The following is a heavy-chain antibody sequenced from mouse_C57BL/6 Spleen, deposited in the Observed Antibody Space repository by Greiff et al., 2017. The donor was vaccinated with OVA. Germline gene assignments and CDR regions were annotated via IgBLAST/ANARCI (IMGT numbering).Heavy chain of an antibody. CDR3: ARRGFYYGSSFWYFDV. V-gene: IGHV1-18*01. Sequence: VQLQQSGPELVKPGASVKIPCKASGYTFTDYNMDWVKQSHGKSLEWIGDINPNNGGTIYNQKFKGKATLTVDKSSSTAYMELRSLTSEDTAVYYCARRGFYYGSSFWYFDVWGTGTTVTVSS. D-gene: IGHD1-1*01. CDR1: GYTFTDYN. J-gene: IGHJ1*03. CDR2: INPNNGGT.